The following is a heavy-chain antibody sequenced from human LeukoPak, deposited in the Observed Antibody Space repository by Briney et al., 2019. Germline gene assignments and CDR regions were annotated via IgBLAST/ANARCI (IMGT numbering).Heavy chain of an antibody. Sequence: GGSLRLSCAASGFTFSSYEMNWVRQAPGKGLEWVSYISSSGSTIYYADSVKGRFTISRDNAKNSLYLRMNSLRAEDTAVYYCARVSYYDSSYFDYWGQGTLVTVSS. V-gene: IGHV3-48*03. CDR1: GFTFSSYE. D-gene: IGHD3-22*01. J-gene: IGHJ4*02. CDR2: ISSSGSTI. CDR3: ARVSYYDSSYFDY.